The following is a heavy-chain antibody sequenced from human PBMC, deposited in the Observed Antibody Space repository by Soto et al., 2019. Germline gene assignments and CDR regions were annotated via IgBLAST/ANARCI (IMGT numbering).Heavy chain of an antibody. V-gene: IGHV4-34*01. CDR1: GLSFIGRC. J-gene: IGHJ3*02. CDR2: INHSGST. CDR3: ARSPLGYDYVRQTWREVGDSFDI. D-gene: IGHD3-16*01. Sequence: LVILSLRCAGYGLSFIGRCGNWFSPHPGKGLEWIGEINHSGSTNYNPSLKSRVSFSLDTSKNQFSLHLMSVTAADTAVYYCARSPLGYDYVRQTWREVGDSFDIWGRGTRVTVS.